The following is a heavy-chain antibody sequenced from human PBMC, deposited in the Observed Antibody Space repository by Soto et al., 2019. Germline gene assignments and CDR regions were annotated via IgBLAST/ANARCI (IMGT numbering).Heavy chain of an antibody. CDR2: IKYDGSAT. Sequence: EVQLVESGGGLVQPGGSLRLSCAVSGFDFSSDWMHWVRQAPGKGLVWVSRIKYDGSATNYADSVKGRFTISRDNAKNTLFLQMNNLRAEDTAVYYCARGRRGVDYFAYWGQGTLVTVSS. D-gene: IGHD3-10*01. J-gene: IGHJ4*02. CDR3: ARGRRGVDYFAY. V-gene: IGHV3-74*01. CDR1: GFDFSSDW.